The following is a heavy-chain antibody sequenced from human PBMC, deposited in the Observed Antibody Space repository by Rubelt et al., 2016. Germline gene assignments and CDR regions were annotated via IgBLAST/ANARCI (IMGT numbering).Heavy chain of an antibody. Sequence: QLQLVQSGAEVKKPGASVKVSCKLSGYSSTTYGITWVRQAPGQGLEWMGWISAYNGNTNYAQKLQGRVTMTTDTSTSTAYMELRSLRSDNTAVYYCARVGSSGFWGVWGQGTTVTVSS. CDR3: ARVGSSGFWGV. J-gene: IGHJ6*02. V-gene: IGHV1-18*01. CDR1: GYSSTTYG. CDR2: ISAYNGNT. D-gene: IGHD6-19*01.